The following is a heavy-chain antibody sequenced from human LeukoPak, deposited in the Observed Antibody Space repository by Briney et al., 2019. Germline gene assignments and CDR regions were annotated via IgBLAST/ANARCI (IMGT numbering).Heavy chain of an antibody. CDR1: GYTFTNYD. CDR3: ASHRGTYYQYYYGMDV. CDR2: MNPNSGNT. D-gene: IGHD1/OR15-1a*01. Sequence: ASVKVSCKASGYTFTNYDVIWVRQAPGQGLEWVGWMNPNSGNTGYAQKFQGRVTMTRNTSITTTYLELSSLRSEDTAVYYCASHRGTYYQYYYGMDVWGQGTTVTVSS. J-gene: IGHJ6*02. V-gene: IGHV1-8*01.